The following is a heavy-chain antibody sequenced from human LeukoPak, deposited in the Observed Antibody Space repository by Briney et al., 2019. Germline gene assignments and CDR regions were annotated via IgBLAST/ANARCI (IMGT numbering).Heavy chain of an antibody. J-gene: IGHJ5*02. V-gene: IGHV1-2*02. CDR3: ARHVGQAAWFDP. Sequence: ASVKVSCKAFGYTFTGYYIHWVRQAPGQGLEWMGWINPNSGDTNYAQKFQGRVTMTGDTSVTTAFMELSRLRSDDTAVYYCARHVGQAAWFDPWGQGTLVTVSS. CDR1: GYTFTGYY. CDR2: INPNSGDT.